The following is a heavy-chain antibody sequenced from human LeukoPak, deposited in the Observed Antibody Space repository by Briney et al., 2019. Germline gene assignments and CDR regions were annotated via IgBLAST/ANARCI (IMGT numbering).Heavy chain of an antibody. V-gene: IGHV3-7*01. J-gene: IGHJ3*02. D-gene: IGHD1-26*01. CDR3: AREGGSLPGAFDI. CDR2: IEQDETEK. CDR1: GFTFSNFW. Sequence: HPGGSLRLSCTASGFTFSNFWMGWVRQAPGKGLEWVANIEQDETEKFYLGSVKGRFTISRDNAKNSLSLQMNSLRAEDTAVYYCAREGGSLPGAFDIWGQGTMVTVSS.